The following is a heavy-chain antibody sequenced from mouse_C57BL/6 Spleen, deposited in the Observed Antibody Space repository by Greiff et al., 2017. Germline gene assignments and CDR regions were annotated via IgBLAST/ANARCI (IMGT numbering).Heavy chain of an antibody. D-gene: IGHD2-5*01. V-gene: IGHV1-19*01. CDR2: INPYNGGT. Sequence: EVQLQQSGPVLVKPGASVKMSCKASGYTFTDYYMNWVKQSHGKSLEWIGVINPYNGGTSYNQKFKGKATLTVDKSSSTAYMELNSLTSEDSAVYCCARGSNPAMDYWGQGTSVTVSS. CDR3: ARGSNPAMDY. CDR1: GYTFTDYY. J-gene: IGHJ4*01.